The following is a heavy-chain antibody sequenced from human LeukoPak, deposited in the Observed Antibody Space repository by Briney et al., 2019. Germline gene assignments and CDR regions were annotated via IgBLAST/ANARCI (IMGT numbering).Heavy chain of an antibody. J-gene: IGHJ4*02. CDR2: IYTTET. CDR3: ARDSQGITAVGNY. Sequence: SETLSLTCTVSGGSISGYYCSWVRQAAGKGLEWIGRIYTTETNYNPSLKSRVTLSLDPSKNQCSLKLSSVTTADTAVYYCARDSQGITAVGNYWGQGILVIVSS. CDR1: GGSISGYY. V-gene: IGHV4-4*07. D-gene: IGHD6-13*01.